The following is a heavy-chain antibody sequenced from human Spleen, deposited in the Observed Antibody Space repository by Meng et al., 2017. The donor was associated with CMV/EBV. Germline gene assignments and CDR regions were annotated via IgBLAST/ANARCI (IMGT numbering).Heavy chain of an antibody. CDR3: ARSEYGSSSLFDY. Sequence: SETLSLTCTVSGGSISSADYYWGWIRQPPWKGLEWIGYTSYSGATHYNPSLKSRVSISLDTSKNQFSLKLTTVTAADTAVYYCARSEYGSSSLFDYWGQGTLVTVSS. V-gene: IGHV4-30-4*08. CDR2: TSYSGAT. D-gene: IGHD6-6*01. J-gene: IGHJ4*02. CDR1: GGSISSADYY.